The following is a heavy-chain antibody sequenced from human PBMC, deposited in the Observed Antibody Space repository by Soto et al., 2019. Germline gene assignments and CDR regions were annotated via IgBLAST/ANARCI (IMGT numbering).Heavy chain of an antibody. Sequence: QVQLVQSGAEVKKPGASVKVSCKASGYTFTSYYMHWVLQAPGQGLEWMGIINPSGGSTSYAQKFQGRITMTRDTSTSTVYMEVNRLRSEDTAVYYCARVHNRLMAAGYWGQGTLVTVSS. CDR1: GYTFTSYY. CDR2: INPSGGST. CDR3: ARVHNRLMAAGY. J-gene: IGHJ4*02. V-gene: IGHV1-46*01. D-gene: IGHD2-8*01.